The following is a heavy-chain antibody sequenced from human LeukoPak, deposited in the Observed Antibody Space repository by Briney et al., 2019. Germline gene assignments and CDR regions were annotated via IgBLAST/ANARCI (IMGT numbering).Heavy chain of an antibody. D-gene: IGHD1-7*01. CDR2: ISYDGSNK. J-gene: IGHJ6*03. Sequence: GGSLRLSCAASGFTFSSYSMNWVRQAPGKGLEWVALISYDGSNKYYADSVKGRFTISRDNSKNTLYLQMNSLRAEDTAVYYCAKRRGLELLYYYYMDVWGKGTTVTVSS. V-gene: IGHV3-30*18. CDR3: AKRRGLELLYYYYMDV. CDR1: GFTFSSYS.